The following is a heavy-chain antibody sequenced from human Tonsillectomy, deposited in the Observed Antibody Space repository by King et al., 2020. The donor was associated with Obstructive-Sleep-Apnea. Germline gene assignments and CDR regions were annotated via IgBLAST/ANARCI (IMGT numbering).Heavy chain of an antibody. CDR3: AADVIDWNGGWFDP. J-gene: IGHJ5*02. CDR1: GFTFTSSA. D-gene: IGHD1-1*01. V-gene: IGHV1-58*01. CDR2: IVVGSGNT. Sequence: QLVESGPEVKKPGTSVKVSCKASGFTFTSSAVQWVRQARGQRLEWIGWIVVGSGNTNYAQKFQERVTITRDMSTSTAYMALSSLRSEDTAVYYCAADVIDWNGGWFDPWGQGTLVTVSS.